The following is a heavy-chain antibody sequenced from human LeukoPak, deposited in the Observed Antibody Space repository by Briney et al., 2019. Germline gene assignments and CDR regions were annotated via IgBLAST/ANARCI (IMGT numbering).Heavy chain of an antibody. Sequence: ASVKVSCKASGYTFTGYYMHWVRQAPGQGLEWMGWINPNNGVTSYAQKFRGRVTMTRDTSIRTAYMELSSLRSDDTAVYYCARDKVAAAGLQADDYYYYYMDVWGKGTTVTVSS. J-gene: IGHJ6*03. V-gene: IGHV1-2*02. CDR2: INPNNGVT. CDR1: GYTFTGYY. CDR3: ARDKVAAAGLQADDYYYYYMDV. D-gene: IGHD6-13*01.